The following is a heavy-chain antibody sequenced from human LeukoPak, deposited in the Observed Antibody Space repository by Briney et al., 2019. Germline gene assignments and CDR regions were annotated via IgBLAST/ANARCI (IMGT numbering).Heavy chain of an antibody. CDR3: ARDIGAMVRGVYYFDY. D-gene: IGHD3-10*01. V-gene: IGHV1-2*02. J-gene: IGHJ4*02. Sequence: ASVKVSCKASGYTFTGYYMHWVRQAPGQGLEWMGWINPNSGGTNYAQKFQGRVTMTRDTSISTAYMELSRLRSDDTAVYYCARDIGAMVRGVYYFDYWGRGTLVTVSS. CDR2: INPNSGGT. CDR1: GYTFTGYY.